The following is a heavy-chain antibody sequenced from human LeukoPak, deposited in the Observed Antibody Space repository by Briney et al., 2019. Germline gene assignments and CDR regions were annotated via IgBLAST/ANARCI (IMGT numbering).Heavy chain of an antibody. J-gene: IGHJ3*02. D-gene: IGHD5-18*01. CDR2: IDPSDSSI. CDR1: GYTFTNYW. Sequence: GESLKISCKGSGYTFTNYWISWVRQVPGKGLEWMGRIDPSDSSINYSPSFQGRVTISADKSVTTVYLQWSSLKAPDTAMYYCARRLFSYGYGAFDIWGQGAMVTVSS. V-gene: IGHV5-10-1*01. CDR3: ARRLFSYGYGAFDI.